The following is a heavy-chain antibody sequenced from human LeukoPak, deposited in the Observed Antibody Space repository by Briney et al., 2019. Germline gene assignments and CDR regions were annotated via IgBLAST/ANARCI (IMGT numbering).Heavy chain of an antibody. CDR3: AKGGGWLYYFDS. Sequence: GGSLRLSCEASGFIFSSYGMHWVRQAPGEGLEWVAFIRYDGSDKYYADSVKGQFTISRDNSKSTLYLQVNSLRAEDTAVYYCAKGGGWLYYFDSWGQGTLVTVSS. CDR2: IRYDGSDK. CDR1: GFIFSSYG. V-gene: IGHV3-30*02. D-gene: IGHD6-19*01. J-gene: IGHJ4*02.